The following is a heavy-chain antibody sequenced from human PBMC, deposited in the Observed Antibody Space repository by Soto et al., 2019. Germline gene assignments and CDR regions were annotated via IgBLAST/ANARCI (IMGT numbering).Heavy chain of an antibody. CDR2: IYYTGST. CDR1: GGSISSYF. CDR3: AREFCSGGSCYSVPYDAFDV. D-gene: IGHD2-15*01. J-gene: IGHJ3*01. Sequence: SETLSLTCTGSGGSISSYFWSWIRQPPGKGLEWIGYIYYTGSTNYNPSLKSQVTISVDTTKNQFSLQLSSVTAADTAVYYCAREFCSGGSCYSVPYDAFDVWGQGTTVTVSS. V-gene: IGHV4-59*01.